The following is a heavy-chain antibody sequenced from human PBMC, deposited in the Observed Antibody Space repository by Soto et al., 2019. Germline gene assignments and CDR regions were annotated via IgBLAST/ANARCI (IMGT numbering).Heavy chain of an antibody. CDR2: IYYSGST. V-gene: IGHV4-31*03. J-gene: IGHJ3*02. Sequence: SETLSLTCTVSGGSISSGGYYWSWIRQHPGKGLEWIGYIYYSGSTYYNPSLKSRVTISVDTSKNQFSLKLSSVTAADTAVYYCARVSERPSSGWYFDAFDIWGQGTMVTVSS. CDR1: GGSISSGGYY. D-gene: IGHD6-19*01. CDR3: ARVSERPSSGWYFDAFDI.